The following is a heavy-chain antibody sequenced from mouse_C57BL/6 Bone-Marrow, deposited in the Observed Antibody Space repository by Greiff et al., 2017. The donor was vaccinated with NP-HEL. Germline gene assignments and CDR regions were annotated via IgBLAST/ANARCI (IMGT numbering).Heavy chain of an antibody. D-gene: IGHD3-2*02. V-gene: IGHV1-80*01. CDR3: ARERAAQATRYAMDY. J-gene: IGHJ4*01. CDR2: IYPGDGDT. CDR1: GYAFSSYW. Sequence: QVQLQQSGAELMKPGASVKISCKASGYAFSSYWMNWVKQRPGKGLEWIGQIYPGDGDTNYNGKFKGKATLTADKSSSTAYMQLSSLTSEDSAVYFCARERAAQATRYAMDYWGQGTSVTVSS.